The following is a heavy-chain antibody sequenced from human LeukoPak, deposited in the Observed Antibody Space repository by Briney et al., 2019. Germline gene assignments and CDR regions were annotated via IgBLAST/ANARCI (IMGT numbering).Heavy chain of an antibody. V-gene: IGHV3-7*01. CDR3: ARAGEMATIQDFDY. CDR2: IKQDGSGK. Sequence: GGSLRLSCAASGFTFSSYWMSWVRQAPGKGLEWVANIKQDGSGKYYVDSVKGRFTISRDNAKNSLYLQMNSLRAEDTAVYYCARAGEMATIQDFDYWGQGTLVTVSS. J-gene: IGHJ4*02. D-gene: IGHD5-24*01. CDR1: GFTFSSYW.